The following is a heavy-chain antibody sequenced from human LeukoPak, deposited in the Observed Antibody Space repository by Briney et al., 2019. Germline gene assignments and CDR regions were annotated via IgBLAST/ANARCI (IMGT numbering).Heavy chain of an antibody. CDR3: ARPLGTSGSRGYYFDY. D-gene: IGHD1-26*01. J-gene: IGHJ4*02. Sequence: ASVKVSCKASGYTFTSYAMNWVRQAPGQGLEWMGWINTNTGNPTYAQGFTGRFVFSLDTSVSTAYLQISSLKAEDTAVYYCARPLGTSGSRGYYFDYWGQGTLVTVSS. V-gene: IGHV7-4-1*02. CDR1: GYTFTSYA. CDR2: INTNTGNP.